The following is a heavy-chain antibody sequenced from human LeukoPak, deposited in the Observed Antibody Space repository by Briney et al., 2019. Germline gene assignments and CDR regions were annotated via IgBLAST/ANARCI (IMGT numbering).Heavy chain of an antibody. J-gene: IGHJ4*02. CDR1: GGSFSGYY. Sequence: SETLSLTCAVYGGSFSGYYWSWIRQPPGKGLEWIGEINHSGSTNYNPSLKSRVTISVDTSKNQFSLKLSSVTAADTAVYYCARYDILTGYLDYWGQGTLVTVSS. D-gene: IGHD3-9*01. CDR2: INHSGST. V-gene: IGHV4-34*01. CDR3: ARYDILTGYLDY.